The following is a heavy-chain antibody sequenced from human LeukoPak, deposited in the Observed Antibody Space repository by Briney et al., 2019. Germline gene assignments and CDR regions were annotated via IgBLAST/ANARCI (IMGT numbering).Heavy chain of an antibody. J-gene: IGHJ6*02. CDR1: GFTFRSHG. CDR2: IWYDASNE. V-gene: IGHV3-33*01. D-gene: IGHD3-10*01. CDR3: ARDGQNGSPYATDV. Sequence: SGGSLRLSCAAPGFTFRSHGRQWVRQAPGKGLEWEAGIWYDASNEDYEDSVKGRFTISRDNSKNTLYLQMNSLRVEDTAVYYCARDGQNGSPYATDVWGQGTTVTVSS.